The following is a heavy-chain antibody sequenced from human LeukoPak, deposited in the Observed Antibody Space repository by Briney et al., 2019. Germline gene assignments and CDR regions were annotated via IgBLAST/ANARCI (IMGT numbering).Heavy chain of an antibody. V-gene: IGHV3-11*05. J-gene: IGHJ4*02. CDR3: ARADRTSCFDY. Sequence: GGSLRLSCAASRFTFSDYYMVWIRQAPGKGLEWVSYISNSGSSTKYADSVKGRFTISRDNAKNSLSLQMNSVRPEDTAVYYCARADRTSCFDYWGRRTLVTVSS. CDR1: RFTFSDYY. D-gene: IGHD2-2*01. CDR2: ISNSGSST.